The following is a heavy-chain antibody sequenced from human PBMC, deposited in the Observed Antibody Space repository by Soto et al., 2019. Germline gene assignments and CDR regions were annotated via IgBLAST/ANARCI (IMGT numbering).Heavy chain of an antibody. Sequence: SETLSLTCTVSGGSISSYYWSWIRQPPGKGLEWIGYIYNAGGTKYNPSLKSGVTISIDTSKNQLSLNLSSVTAADTAVYYCARDSIPYDWFDPWGQGTLVTVSS. CDR3: ARDSIPYDWFDP. CDR2: IYNAGGT. V-gene: IGHV4-59*01. CDR1: GGSISSYY. J-gene: IGHJ5*02. D-gene: IGHD2-2*01.